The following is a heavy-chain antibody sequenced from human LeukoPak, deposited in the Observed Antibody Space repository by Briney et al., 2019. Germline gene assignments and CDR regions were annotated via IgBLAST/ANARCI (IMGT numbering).Heavy chain of an antibody. CDR3: AREGNDILTGYYDNWFDP. CDR2: INAGNGNT. J-gene: IGHJ5*02. Sequence: ASVKVSCKASGYTFTSYAMHWVRQAPGQRLEWMGWINAGNGNTKYSQKLQGRVTITRDTSASTAYIELSSLRSEDTAVYYCAREGNDILTGYYDNWFDPWGQGTLVTVSS. CDR1: GYTFTSYA. D-gene: IGHD3-9*01. V-gene: IGHV1-3*01.